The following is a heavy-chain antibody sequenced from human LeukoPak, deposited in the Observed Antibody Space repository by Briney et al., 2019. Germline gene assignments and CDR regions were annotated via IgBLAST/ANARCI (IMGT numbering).Heavy chain of an antibody. J-gene: IGHJ4*02. CDR3: AGRPTGYSSGYIH. CDR1: GFTFGKYW. Sequence: GGSLRLSCVASGFTFGKYWMSWVRQAPGKGLEWVANIKLDGSEKNYVDSVKGRFTISRGNTKNSLYLQMNSLRAEDTAVYYCAGRPTGYSSGYIHWGQGTLVTVSS. D-gene: IGHD5-18*01. V-gene: IGHV3-7*03. CDR2: IKLDGSEK.